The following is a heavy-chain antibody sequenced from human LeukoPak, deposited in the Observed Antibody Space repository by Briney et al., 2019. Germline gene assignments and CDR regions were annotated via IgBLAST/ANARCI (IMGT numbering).Heavy chain of an antibody. CDR3: ARALYSYGYSPYDAFDI. Sequence: ASVKVSCKASGYTFTSYGISWVRQAPGQGLEWMGWISAYNGNTNYAQKLQGRVTMTTDTSTSTAYMELRSLRSEDTAVYYCARALYSYGYSPYDAFDIWGQGTMVTVSS. CDR2: ISAYNGNT. J-gene: IGHJ3*02. D-gene: IGHD5-18*01. CDR1: GYTFTSYG. V-gene: IGHV1-18*01.